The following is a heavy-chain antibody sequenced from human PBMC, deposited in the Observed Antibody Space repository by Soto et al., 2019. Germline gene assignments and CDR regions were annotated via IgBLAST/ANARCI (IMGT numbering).Heavy chain of an antibody. CDR2: TYYRSKWYN. J-gene: IGHJ4*02. Sequence: PSQTLSLTCAISGDSVSSNSATWNWIRQSPSRGLEWLGRTYYRSKWYNDYAVSVKSRITINPDTSKSQLSLQLNSVTPEDTAVYFCARSNSYGPPLDYWGQGALVTVSS. D-gene: IGHD5-18*01. CDR1: GDSVSSNSAT. CDR3: ARSNSYGPPLDY. V-gene: IGHV6-1*01.